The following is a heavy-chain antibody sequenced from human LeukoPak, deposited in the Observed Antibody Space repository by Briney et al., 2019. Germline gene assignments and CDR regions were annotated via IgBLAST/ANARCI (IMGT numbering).Heavy chain of an antibody. V-gene: IGHV4-34*01. D-gene: IGHD3-22*01. Sequence: SETLSLTCAVYGGSFSGYYWSWIRQPPGKGLEWIGEINHSGSTNYNPSLKSRVTISVDTSKKQFSLKLSSVTAADTAVCYCVPYYFEISGPKKNYWGQGTLVTVSS. J-gene: IGHJ4*02. CDR2: INHSGST. CDR1: GGSFSGYY. CDR3: VPYYFEISGPKKNY.